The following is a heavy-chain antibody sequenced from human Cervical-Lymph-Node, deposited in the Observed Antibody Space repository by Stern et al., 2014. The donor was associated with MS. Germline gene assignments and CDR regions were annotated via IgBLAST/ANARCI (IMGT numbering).Heavy chain of an antibody. V-gene: IGHV5-51*01. CDR3: ARPSNSGLFLHH. Sequence: VQLVQSGAEVKKPGESLKISCKGSGYNFTTYWIACVRQMPGRGLEWMGLIYPGDSQTRYSPSFQGHVTMSADPSISTAYLQWSSLKASDTAIYYCARPSNSGLFLHHWGQGTLVTVSS. J-gene: IGHJ1*01. CDR1: GYNFTTYW. CDR2: IYPGDSQT. D-gene: IGHD6-19*01.